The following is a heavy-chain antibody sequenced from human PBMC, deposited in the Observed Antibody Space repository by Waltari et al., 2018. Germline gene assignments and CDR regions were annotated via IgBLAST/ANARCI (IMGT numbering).Heavy chain of an antibody. CDR3: ARGSPRLSYSSSSGVLDFQH. V-gene: IGHV1-8*01. J-gene: IGHJ1*01. CDR2: MNPDSGNT. Sequence: VQLVQSGAEVKKPGASVKVSCKASGYSFTSLAIYWVRQAAGQGLEWMGWMNPDSGNTGYAEKFQGRVTMTRDTSISTAYMELSSLRSEDTAVYYCARGSPRLSYSSSSGVLDFQHWGQGTLVTVSS. CDR1: GYSFTSLA. D-gene: IGHD6-6*01.